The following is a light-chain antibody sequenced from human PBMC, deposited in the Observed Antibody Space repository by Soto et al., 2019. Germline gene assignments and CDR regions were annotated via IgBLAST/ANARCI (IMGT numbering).Light chain of an antibody. CDR2: EVR. Sequence: QSALTQPASVSGSPGQSITISCTGTTSDVGGYKYVSWHQQHPGKAPKLIIHEVRYRPSGVSNRFSGSKSGNTASLTISGLQAEDEADYYCSSYASSGTLVFGGGTKHTVL. CDR3: SSYASSGTLV. V-gene: IGLV2-14*01. CDR1: TSDVGGYKY. J-gene: IGLJ3*02.